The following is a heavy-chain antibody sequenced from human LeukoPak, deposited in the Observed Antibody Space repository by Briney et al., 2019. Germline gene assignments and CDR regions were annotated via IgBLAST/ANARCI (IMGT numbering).Heavy chain of an antibody. D-gene: IGHD1-7*01. CDR2: INPNSGGT. CDR1: GYTFTGYY. V-gene: IGHV1-2*02. CDR3: ARDMAKELRFFHDAFDI. Sequence: ASVKVSCKASGYTFTGYYMHWVRQAPGQVLEWMGWINPNSGGTNYAQKFQGGVTMTRDTSISTAYMELSRLRSDDTAVYYCARDMAKELRFFHDAFDIWGQGTMVTVSS. J-gene: IGHJ3*02.